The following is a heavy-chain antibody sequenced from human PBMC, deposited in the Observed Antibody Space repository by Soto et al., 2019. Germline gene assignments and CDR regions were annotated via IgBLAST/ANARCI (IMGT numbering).Heavy chain of an antibody. Sequence: QVQLVQSGAEVKKPGASVKVSCKASGYTFTSYDINWVRQATGQGLEWMGWMNPNSGNTGYAQKFQGRVTMTRNTSISTAYMELSSLRSEDTAVYYCARVGIAAAGEEDYLDYWGQGTLVTVSS. V-gene: IGHV1-8*01. D-gene: IGHD6-13*01. J-gene: IGHJ4*02. CDR2: MNPNSGNT. CDR3: ARVGIAAAGEEDYLDY. CDR1: GYTFTSYD.